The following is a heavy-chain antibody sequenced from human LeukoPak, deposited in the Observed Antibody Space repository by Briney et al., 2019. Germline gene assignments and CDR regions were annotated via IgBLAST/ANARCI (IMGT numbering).Heavy chain of an antibody. CDR1: GFTFSTYW. D-gene: IGHD1-26*01. Sequence: PGGSLRLSCAASGFTFSTYWMNWVCQAPGKGLEWVANIKPDGSEKYFVDSVKGRFTISRDNAKNSLYLQMNSLRAEDTAVYYCLRSGGYWGQGTPVTVSS. CDR2: IKPDGSEK. V-gene: IGHV3-7*01. CDR3: LRSGGY. J-gene: IGHJ4*02.